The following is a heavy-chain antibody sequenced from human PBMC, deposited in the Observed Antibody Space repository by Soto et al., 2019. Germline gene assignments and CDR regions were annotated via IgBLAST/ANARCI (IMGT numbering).Heavy chain of an antibody. J-gene: IGHJ5*02. V-gene: IGHV1-3*01. Sequence: QVQLVQSGAEVKKPGASVKVSCKASGYTFTSYAMHWVRQAPGQRLEWMGWINAGNGNTKYSQKFQGRVTITRDTSASKAYMELSSLRSEDTAVYYCARFRRYCSGGSCYPLGNWFDPWGQGTLVTVSS. CDR1: GYTFTSYA. D-gene: IGHD2-15*01. CDR2: INAGNGNT. CDR3: ARFRRYCSGGSCYPLGNWFDP.